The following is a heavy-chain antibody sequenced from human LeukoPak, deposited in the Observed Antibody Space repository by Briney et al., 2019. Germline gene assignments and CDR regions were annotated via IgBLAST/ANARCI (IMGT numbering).Heavy chain of an antibody. CDR1: GFTFSSYA. CDR2: INSSGSNI. J-gene: IGHJ4*02. Sequence: GGSLRLSCAASGFTFSSYAMNWVRQAPGKGLEGVSYINSSGSNIYYADSVKGRFTISRDNAKNSLYLQMNSLRAEDTAVYYCARDLRYYFDYWGQGTLVTVSS. CDR3: ARDLRYYFDY. V-gene: IGHV3-48*03.